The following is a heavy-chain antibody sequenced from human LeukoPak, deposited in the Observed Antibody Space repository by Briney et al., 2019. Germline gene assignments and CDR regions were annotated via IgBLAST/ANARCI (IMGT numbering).Heavy chain of an antibody. D-gene: IGHD3-10*01. Sequence: GGSLRLSCAASGFTFDDYGMSRVRQAPGKGLEWVSGINWNGGSTGYADSVKGRFTISRDNAKNTLYLQMNSLRAEDTAVYYCAKDYNRAYYYGSGFDYWGQGTLVTVSS. CDR3: AKDYNRAYYYGSGFDY. J-gene: IGHJ4*02. CDR1: GFTFDDYG. V-gene: IGHV3-20*04. CDR2: INWNGGST.